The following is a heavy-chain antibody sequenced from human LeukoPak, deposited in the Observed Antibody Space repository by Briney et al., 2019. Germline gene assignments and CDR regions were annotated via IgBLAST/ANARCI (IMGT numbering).Heavy chain of an antibody. V-gene: IGHV4-31*03. D-gene: IGHD1-14*01. Sequence: SETLSLTCTVSGGSISSGGYYWSWIRQHPGKGLEWIGYIYYSGSTYCNPSLKSRVTISVDTSKNQFSLKLSSVTAADTAVYYCARESGITVAGFDPWGQGTLVTVSS. CDR1: GGSISSGGYY. J-gene: IGHJ5*02. CDR3: ARESGITVAGFDP. CDR2: IYYSGST.